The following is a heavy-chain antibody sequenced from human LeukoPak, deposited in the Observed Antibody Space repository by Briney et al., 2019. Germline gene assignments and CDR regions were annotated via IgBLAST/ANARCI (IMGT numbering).Heavy chain of an antibody. J-gene: IGHJ3*02. CDR3: AKDNVGSSGWYGAFDI. D-gene: IGHD6-19*01. CDR2: ISYSSSAI. Sequence: GGSLRLSCAASGFTFSTYSMNWVRQAPGKGLEWVSYISYSSSAIYYADSVKGRFTISRDNAKNSLYLRMNSVRDEDKAVYYCAKDNVGSSGWYGAFDIWGQGTMVTVSS. CDR1: GFTFSTYS. V-gene: IGHV3-48*02.